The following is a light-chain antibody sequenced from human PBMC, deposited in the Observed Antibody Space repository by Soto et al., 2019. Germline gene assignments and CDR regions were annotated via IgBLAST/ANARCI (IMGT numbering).Light chain of an antibody. Sequence: EIVMTQSPATLSVSPGKRATLSCRASQSVSSNLAWYQQKPGQGPRLLIYGASTRATAIPPRFSGSGSGTEFKLTISSLQSEDFAVYYCQQYNKWPPTFGQGTKVEIK. V-gene: IGKV3-15*01. CDR2: GAS. CDR3: QQYNKWPPT. CDR1: QSVSSN. J-gene: IGKJ1*01.